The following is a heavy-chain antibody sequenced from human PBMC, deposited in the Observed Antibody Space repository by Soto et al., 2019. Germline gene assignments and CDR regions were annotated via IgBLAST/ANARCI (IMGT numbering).Heavy chain of an antibody. V-gene: IGHV2-5*02. D-gene: IGHD2-15*01. CDR3: ARQVLRAAGYGENWFDP. Sequence: GPTLVNPTQTLTLTCTFSGFSLSTSGVGVGWIRQPPGKALEWLALIYWDDDKRYSPSLKSRLTITKDTSKNQVVLTMTNMDPVDTATYYCARQVLRAAGYGENWFDPWGQGTLVTVSS. CDR2: IYWDDDK. CDR1: GFSLSTSGVG. J-gene: IGHJ5*02.